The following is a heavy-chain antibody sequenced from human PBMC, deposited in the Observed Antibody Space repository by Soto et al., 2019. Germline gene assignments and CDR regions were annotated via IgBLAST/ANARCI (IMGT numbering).Heavy chain of an antibody. Sequence: GGSLRLSCAASGFTFSSYAMSWVRQAPGKGLEWVSAISGSGGSTYYADSVKGRFTISRDNSKNTLYLQMNSLRAEDTAVYYCANPRDRQYYYGSGSSDYWGQGTLVTVSS. CDR2: ISGSGGST. V-gene: IGHV3-23*01. D-gene: IGHD3-10*01. CDR1: GFTFSSYA. CDR3: ANPRDRQYYYGSGSSDY. J-gene: IGHJ4*02.